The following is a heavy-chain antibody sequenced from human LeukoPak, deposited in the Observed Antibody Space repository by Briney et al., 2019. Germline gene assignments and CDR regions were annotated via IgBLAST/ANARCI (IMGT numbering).Heavy chain of an antibody. J-gene: IGHJ4*02. D-gene: IGHD6-19*01. CDR2: ISTTGSSI. CDR1: GFTFSSYE. CDR3: ARVQRGIAVALDY. V-gene: IGHV3-48*03. Sequence: GGSLRLSCAASGFTFSSYEINWVRQAPGKGLEWVSYISTTGSSIYYADSVKGRFTISRDNVKNLLYLQMNSLRAEDTAVYYCARVQRGIAVALDYWGQGTLATVSS.